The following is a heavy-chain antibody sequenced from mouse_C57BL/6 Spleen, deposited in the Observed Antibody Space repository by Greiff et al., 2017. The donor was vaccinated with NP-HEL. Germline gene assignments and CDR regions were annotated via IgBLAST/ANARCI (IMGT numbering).Heavy chain of an antibody. Sequence: QVQLQQSGAELVRPGASVTLSCKASGYTFTDYEMHWVKQTPVHGLEWIGAIDPETGGTASNQKFKGKAILTADKSSSTAYMELRSRTSEDSAVYYCTRGIYDPYYFDYWGQGTTLTVSS. D-gene: IGHD2-3*01. J-gene: IGHJ2*01. CDR3: TRGIYDPYYFDY. CDR2: IDPETGGT. V-gene: IGHV1-15*01. CDR1: GYTFTDYE.